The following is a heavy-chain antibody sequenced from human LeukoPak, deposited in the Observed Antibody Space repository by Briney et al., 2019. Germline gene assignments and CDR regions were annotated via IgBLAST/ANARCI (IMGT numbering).Heavy chain of an antibody. Sequence: PSETLSLTCTVSGGSVSSTTYFWSWIRQPPGKGLEWIASINYSGSTYYNPSLKSPVTISVDTSENQFSLKLSSVTAADTAVYYCARYVVYGSGKYYFDYWGQGTLVTVSS. CDR3: ARYVVYGSGKYYFDY. D-gene: IGHD3-10*01. J-gene: IGHJ4*02. V-gene: IGHV4-39*01. CDR2: INYSGST. CDR1: GGSVSSTTYF.